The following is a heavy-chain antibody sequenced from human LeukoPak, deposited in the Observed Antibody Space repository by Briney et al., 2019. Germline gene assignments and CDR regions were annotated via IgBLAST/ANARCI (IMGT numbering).Heavy chain of an antibody. V-gene: IGHV4-39*07. Sequence: SETLSLTCTVSGGSISNYYWGWIRQAPGKGLEWIGSIYYSGNTYYNPSLKSRVTISVDTSKNQFSLKLNSVTAADTAVYYCAREVDYGDFGYWGQGTLVTVSS. CDR1: GGSISNYY. CDR2: IYYSGNT. CDR3: AREVDYGDFGY. D-gene: IGHD4-17*01. J-gene: IGHJ4*02.